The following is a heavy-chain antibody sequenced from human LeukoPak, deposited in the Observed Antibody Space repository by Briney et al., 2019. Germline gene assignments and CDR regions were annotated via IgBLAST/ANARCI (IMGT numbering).Heavy chain of an antibody. V-gene: IGHV3-21*01. J-gene: IGHJ4*02. D-gene: IGHD2-21*02. CDR1: GFTFSSYS. Sequence: SGGSLRLSCAASGFTFSSYSMNWVRQAPGKGLEWVSSISSSSSYIYYADSVKGRFTISRDNAKNSLYLQMNSLRAEDTAVYYCASVVTAIWGYYFDYWGQGTLVTVSS. CDR2: ISSSSSYI. CDR3: ASVVTAIWGYYFDY.